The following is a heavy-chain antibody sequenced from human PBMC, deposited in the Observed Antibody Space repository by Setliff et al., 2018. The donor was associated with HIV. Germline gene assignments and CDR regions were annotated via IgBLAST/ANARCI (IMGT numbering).Heavy chain of an antibody. D-gene: IGHD4-17*01. CDR2: ISAFSGDT. Sequence: GASVKVSCKASGYTFSNYGISWVRQAPGQGLEWMGWISAFSGDTYYAQRFQGRLTMTTDTSTSTAYMELRSLTSDDTAVYFCARAILYGDFDYWGQGTLVTVSS. CDR3: ARAILYGDFDY. J-gene: IGHJ4*02. CDR1: GYTFSNYG. V-gene: IGHV1-18*01.